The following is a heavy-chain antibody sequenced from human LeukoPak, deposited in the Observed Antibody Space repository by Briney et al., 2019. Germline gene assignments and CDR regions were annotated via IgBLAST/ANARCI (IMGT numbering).Heavy chain of an antibody. Sequence: PGGSLRLSCTVSGFTVSSNSMSWVRQAPGKGLEWVSFIYSDNTHYSDSVKGRFTISRDSSKNILHLQMNSLRAEDTAVYYCARGPSGYHNTGGQGTLVTVSS. CDR2: IYSDNT. CDR3: ARGPSGYHNT. CDR1: GFTVSSNS. D-gene: IGHD5-12*01. J-gene: IGHJ4*02. V-gene: IGHV3-66*01.